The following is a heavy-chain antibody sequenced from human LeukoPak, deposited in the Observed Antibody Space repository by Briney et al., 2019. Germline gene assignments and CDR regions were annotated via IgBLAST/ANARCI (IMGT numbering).Heavy chain of an antibody. V-gene: IGHV1-2*02. Sequence: GASVKVSCKASGYTFTGCYMHWVRQAPGQGFEWMGWINPNSGGTNYAQKFQGRVTMTRDTSISTAYMELSRLRSDDTAVYYCARDMGALDPWGQGTLVTVSS. CDR2: INPNSGGT. CDR3: ARDMGALDP. CDR1: GYTFTGCY. D-gene: IGHD3-16*01. J-gene: IGHJ5*02.